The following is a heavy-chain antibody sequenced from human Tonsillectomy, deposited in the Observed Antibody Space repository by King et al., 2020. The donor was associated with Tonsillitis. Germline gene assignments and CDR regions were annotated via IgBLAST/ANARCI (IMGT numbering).Heavy chain of an antibody. J-gene: IGHJ5*02. CDR2: IYTSGRI. V-gene: IGHV4-61*02. CDR3: AGGGDILTGGSLFDP. CDR1: GGSISSGSYY. Sequence: VQLQESGPGLVKPSQTLSLTCTVSGGSISSGSYYWSWIRQPAGKGLEWIGRIYTSGRINYNPSLESRVTLSVDTSKNQFSLKLSSVTAADTAVYYCAGGGDILTGGSLFDPWGQGTLVTVSS. D-gene: IGHD3-9*01.